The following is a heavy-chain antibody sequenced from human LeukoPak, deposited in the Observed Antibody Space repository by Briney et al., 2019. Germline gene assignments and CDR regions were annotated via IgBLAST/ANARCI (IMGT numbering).Heavy chain of an antibody. CDR1: GYTFTSYG. CDR3: ARGAEAETSPLDF. J-gene: IGHJ4*02. D-gene: IGHD6-13*01. Sequence: ASVKVSCKASGYTFTSYGISWVRQAPGQGLEWLGWINPKSGAADYAQQFRGRVTMTRDTSINTDYMEMKRVTSDDTAVYYCARGAEAETSPLDFWGQGTLVIVS. CDR2: INPKSGAA. V-gene: IGHV1-2*02.